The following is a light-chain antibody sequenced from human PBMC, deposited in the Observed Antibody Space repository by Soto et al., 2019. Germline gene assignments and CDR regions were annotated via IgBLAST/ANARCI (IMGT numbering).Light chain of an antibody. V-gene: IGKV1-9*01. J-gene: IGKJ2*01. CDR3: QQLNSDWYA. CDR2: GAS. Sequence: DIQWTQSPFFLSASVGDRVTITCRASQGISTYLAWYLQRPGKAPKLLIYGASTLQSGVPSRFSGSGSGTEFTLTISSLQPEDFGTYYCQQLNSDWYAFGQGTKLEIK. CDR1: QGISTY.